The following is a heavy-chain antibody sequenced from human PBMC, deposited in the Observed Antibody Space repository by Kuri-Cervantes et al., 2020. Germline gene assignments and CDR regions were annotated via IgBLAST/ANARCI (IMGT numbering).Heavy chain of an antibody. J-gene: IGHJ4*02. CDR2: IRSKANSYAT. D-gene: IGHD1-14*01. CDR1: GFTFSGSA. V-gene: IGHV3-73*01. CDR3: AKDHRVTTPKIVGPFDY. Sequence: GGSLRLSCAASGFTFSGSAMHWVRQASGKGLEWVGRIRSKANSYATAYAASVKGRFTISRDDSKNTAYLQMNSLRGEDTAVYYCAKDHRVTTPKIVGPFDYWGQGTLVTVSS.